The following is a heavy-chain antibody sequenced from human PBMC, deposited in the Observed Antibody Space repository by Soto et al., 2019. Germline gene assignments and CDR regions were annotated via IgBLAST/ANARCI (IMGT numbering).Heavy chain of an antibody. Sequence: QVQLVESGGGVVQPGTSLIISCVGSGFTFSTYAMHWVRQAPGKGLQWVSVITSDGSKKYSADSVKGRFIISRDNYKNTLYLQMNTLRTEDTAVYYCARTVASAGPDAFEIWGQGTVLTVSS. D-gene: IGHD6-13*01. J-gene: IGHJ3*02. CDR1: GFTFSTYA. CDR2: ITSDGSKK. CDR3: ARTVASAGPDAFEI. V-gene: IGHV3-30-3*01.